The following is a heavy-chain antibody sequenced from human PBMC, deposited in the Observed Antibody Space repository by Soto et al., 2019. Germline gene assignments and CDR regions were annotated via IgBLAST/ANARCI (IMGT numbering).Heavy chain of an antibody. CDR1: KYIFTSYA. CDR3: TRTSRGWGRQGAEYFQH. CDR2: INAGNGNT. V-gene: IGHV1-3*01. J-gene: IGHJ1*01. Sequence: GASVKVSCKASKYIFTSYAMHWVRQAPGQRLEWMGWINAGNGNTKYSQKFQGRVTITRDTSASTAYMELSSLRSEDTAVYYCTRTSRGWGRQGAEYFQHWRQGTLVNISS. D-gene: IGHD2-2*01.